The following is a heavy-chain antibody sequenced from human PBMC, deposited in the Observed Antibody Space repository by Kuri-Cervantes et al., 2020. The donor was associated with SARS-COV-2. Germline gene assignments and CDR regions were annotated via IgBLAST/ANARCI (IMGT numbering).Heavy chain of an antibody. Sequence: LRLSCTVSGGSISSGSYYWSWIRQPAGTGLEWIGRIYTSGSTNYNPSLKSRVTISVDTSKNQFSLKLSSVTAADTAVYYCASSRASMITFGGVIDNFDYWGQGTLVTVSS. CDR1: GGSISSGSYY. V-gene: IGHV4-61*02. J-gene: IGHJ4*02. CDR2: IYTSGST. CDR3: ASSRASMITFGGVIDNFDY. D-gene: IGHD3-16*02.